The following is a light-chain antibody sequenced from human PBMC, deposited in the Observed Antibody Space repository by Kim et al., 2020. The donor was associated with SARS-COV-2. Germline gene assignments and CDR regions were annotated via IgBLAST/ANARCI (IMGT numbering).Light chain of an antibody. CDR1: QRISVSY. J-gene: IGKJ1*01. Sequence: EIVLTQSPGTLSLSPGERATLSCRASQRISVSYLAWYQQKPGQAPRLLIYAASTRATGIPIRFSGSGSGTDFTLTISRLEPEDFAVYYCQQYDRSPRTFGQGTKVDIK. CDR2: AAS. V-gene: IGKV3-20*01. CDR3: QQYDRSPRT.